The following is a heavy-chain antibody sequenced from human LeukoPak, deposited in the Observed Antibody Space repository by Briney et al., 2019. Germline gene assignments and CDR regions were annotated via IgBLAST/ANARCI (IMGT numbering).Heavy chain of an antibody. CDR2: VSGGASST. Sequence: PGGCLRLSCAASGFTFSSYAMSWVRQAPGKGLEWVSSVSGGASSTYYADSVTGRFTISRENAKNSLFLQMNSLRAADTAVYYCTRDSLPCRTGSCYSGPDYYGMGVWGQGTRVTVSS. D-gene: IGHD2-15*01. J-gene: IGHJ6*02. CDR1: GFTFSSYA. CDR3: TRDSLPCRTGSCYSGPDYYGMGV. V-gene: IGHV3-23*01.